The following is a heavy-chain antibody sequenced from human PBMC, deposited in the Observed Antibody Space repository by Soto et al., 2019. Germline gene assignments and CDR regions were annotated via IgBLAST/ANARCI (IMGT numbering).Heavy chain of an antibody. CDR2: ISYDGSNK. CDR1: GFTFSGYG. J-gene: IGHJ6*02. Sequence: PGGSLRLSCAASGFTFSGYGMHWVRQAPGKGLEWVAVISYDGSNKYYIDSVKGRFTISRDNSKNTLYLEMNSLGADDTAVYYCAKDRGTGWSWYYYGMDVWGQGTTVTVSS. D-gene: IGHD6-19*01. V-gene: IGHV3-30*18. CDR3: AKDRGTGWSWYYYGMDV.